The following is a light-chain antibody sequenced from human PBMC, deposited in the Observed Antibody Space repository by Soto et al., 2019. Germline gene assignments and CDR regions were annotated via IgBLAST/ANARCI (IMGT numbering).Light chain of an antibody. V-gene: IGLV2-14*01. CDR1: SSDVGGYNY. CDR3: SSYTVSSTVL. CDR2: DVS. Sequence: QSVLTQPASVSGSPGQSITISCTGMSSDVGGYNYVSWYQHHPGEAPKLIIYDVSNRPSGVSNRFSGSKSGNTASLTISGLQAEDEADYYCSSYTVSSTVLFGGGTKVTVL. J-gene: IGLJ2*01.